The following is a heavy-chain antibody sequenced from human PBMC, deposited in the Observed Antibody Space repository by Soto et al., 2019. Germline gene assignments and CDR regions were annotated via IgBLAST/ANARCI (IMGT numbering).Heavy chain of an antibody. J-gene: IGHJ4*02. D-gene: IGHD3-10*01. CDR2: IDSNGGYT. V-gene: IGHV3-23*05. CDR3: GKRQRGDGFGVDF. CDR1: GFTFTTFG. Sequence: SLRLSCVASGFTFTTFGMIWVRQAPGKGLEWVSGIDSNGGYTYYADSVKGRFTISRDNSQNTLYLQLNSLRVEDTALYLCGKRQRGDGFGVDFWGRGTLVTVSS.